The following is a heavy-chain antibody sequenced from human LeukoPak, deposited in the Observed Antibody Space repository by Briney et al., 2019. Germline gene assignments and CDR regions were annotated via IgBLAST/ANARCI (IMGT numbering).Heavy chain of an antibody. D-gene: IGHD2-15*01. CDR2: IYYSGST. Sequence: SETLSLTCTVSGGSISSSNYYWGWIRQPPGKGLEWIGIIYYSGSTYYNPSLKSRVTISVDTSKNQLSLKVSSVTAADTAVYCCASFYCSGGRCYQYYYYYYMDVWGKGTTVTISS. V-gene: IGHV4-39*01. CDR1: GGSISSSNYY. CDR3: ASFYCSGGRCYQYYYYYYMDV. J-gene: IGHJ6*03.